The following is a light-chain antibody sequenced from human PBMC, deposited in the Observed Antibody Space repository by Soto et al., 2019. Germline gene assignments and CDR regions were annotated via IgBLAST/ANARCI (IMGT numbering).Light chain of an antibody. V-gene: IGLV2-14*01. Sequence: QSALTQPAPVSGSPGQSITISCTGTSSDVGGYNYVSWYQQHPGKAPKLMIYDVSNRPSGVSNRFSVSKSGNTASLTISGLQAEDEADYYCSSYTSSPVFGTGTKLTVL. CDR1: SSDVGGYNY. CDR3: SSYTSSPV. CDR2: DVS. J-gene: IGLJ1*01.